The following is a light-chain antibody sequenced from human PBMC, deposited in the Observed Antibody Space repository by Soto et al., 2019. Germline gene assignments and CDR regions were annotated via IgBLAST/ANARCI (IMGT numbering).Light chain of an antibody. J-gene: IGLJ3*02. CDR1: SGSVSTRYY. CDR3: LLYLGGGIWV. V-gene: IGLV8-61*01. Sequence: QTVVTQEPSFSVSPGGTVTLTCGVSSGSVSTRYYPSWYQQTPGQAPRTLIYSTSTRSSGVPDRFSGSIVGNKAALTISGAQADDDSYYYCLLYLGGGIWVFGGGTKVTVL. CDR2: STS.